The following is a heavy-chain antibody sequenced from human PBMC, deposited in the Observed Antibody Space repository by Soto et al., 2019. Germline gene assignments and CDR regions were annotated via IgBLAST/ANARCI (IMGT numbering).Heavy chain of an antibody. CDR3: ARARGARYFDY. V-gene: IGHV4-30-4*01. Sequence: PSETLSLTCTVSGDSISSYYWSWIRQPPGKGLEWIGYIYYSGSTYYNPSLKSRVTISVDTSKNQFSLKLSSVTAADTAVYYCARARGARYFDYWGQGTLVTVSS. D-gene: IGHD2-15*01. CDR1: GDSISSYY. J-gene: IGHJ4*02. CDR2: IYYSGST.